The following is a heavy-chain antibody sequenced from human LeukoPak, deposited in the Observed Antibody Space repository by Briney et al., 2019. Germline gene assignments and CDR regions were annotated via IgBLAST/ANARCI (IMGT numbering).Heavy chain of an antibody. J-gene: IGHJ4*02. CDR1: GYSFITHW. CDR3: AKGAGGSGSYYPYF. CDR2: IYPGDSDT. Sequence: GESLRISCKASGYSFITHWIAWVRQTPGKGLEWMGIIYPGDSDTKYSPSFQGQVTISADKSISTAYLQWSSLRASDTAMYYCAKGAGGSGSYYPYFWGQGTLVTVSS. V-gene: IGHV5-51*01. D-gene: IGHD3-10*01.